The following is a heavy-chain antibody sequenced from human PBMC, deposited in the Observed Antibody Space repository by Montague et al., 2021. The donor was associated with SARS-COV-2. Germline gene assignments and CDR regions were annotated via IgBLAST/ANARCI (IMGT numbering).Heavy chain of an antibody. D-gene: IGHD1-26*01. CDR1: GGSISSYY. J-gene: IGHJ4*02. V-gene: IGHV4-59*01. CDR3: ARGMGGSDLYYFDY. CDR2: IYYSGST. Sequence: SETLSLTCTVSGGSISSYYWSWTRQPPGKGLEWIGYIYYSGSTNYNPSLKSRVTILVDMSKNQFSLKLSSVTAAYTAVYYCARGMGGSDLYYFDYWGQGTLVTVAS.